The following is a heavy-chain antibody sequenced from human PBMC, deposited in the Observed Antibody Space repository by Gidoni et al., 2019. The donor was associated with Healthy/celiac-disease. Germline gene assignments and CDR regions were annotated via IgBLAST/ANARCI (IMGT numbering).Heavy chain of an antibody. V-gene: IGHV3-23*01. CDR1: GFTFTSSA. D-gene: IGHD6-13*01. CDR3: AKGGGIYAFDI. Sequence: EVQLLESGGGLVQPGGSLRLDCPASGFTFTSSAMSWVRQAPGKGLEWVSAISGSGGSTYYADSVKGRFTISRDNSKNTLYLQMNSLRAEDTAVYYCAKGGGIYAFDIWGQGTMVTVSS. J-gene: IGHJ3*02. CDR2: ISGSGGST.